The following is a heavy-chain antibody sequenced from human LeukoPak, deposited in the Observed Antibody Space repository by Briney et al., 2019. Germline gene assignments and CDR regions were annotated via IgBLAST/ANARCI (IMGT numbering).Heavy chain of an antibody. D-gene: IGHD5-12*01. Sequence: SETLSLTCTVSGGSISSNSYYWGWIRQPPGKGLKWIGSIYYSGSTYYNPSLKSRVTISVDTSKNQFSLKLNSVTAADTAVYYCARDGYSGSDALWGQGTLVTVSS. CDR2: IYYSGST. CDR1: GGSISSNSYY. CDR3: ARDGYSGSDAL. J-gene: IGHJ4*02. V-gene: IGHV4-39*02.